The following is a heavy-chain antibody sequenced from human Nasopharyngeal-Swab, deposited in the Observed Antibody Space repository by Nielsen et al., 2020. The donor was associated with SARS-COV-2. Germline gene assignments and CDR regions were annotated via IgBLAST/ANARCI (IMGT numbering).Heavy chain of an antibody. CDR3: ARQRGGIVILTLGP. D-gene: IGHD3/OR15-3a*01. CDR1: GFTFSSYS. CDR2: IDSDGSST. Sequence: GGSLRLSCAASGFTFSSYSMHWVRQVPGKGLLWVAHIDSDGSSTTYADSVKGRFTISRDNAKNTLYLQMNSLRAEDTAVYYCARQRGGIVILTLGPWGQGTLVTVSS. V-gene: IGHV3-74*01. J-gene: IGHJ5*02.